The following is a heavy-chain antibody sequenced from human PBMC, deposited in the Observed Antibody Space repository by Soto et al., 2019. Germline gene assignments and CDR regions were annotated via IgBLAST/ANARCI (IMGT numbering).Heavy chain of an antibody. CDR3: ARSQVVSGGIAAAPSVDYFDY. V-gene: IGHV4-31*03. D-gene: IGHD6-13*01. CDR2: ISDSGST. Sequence: SETLSLTCTVSGGSISDGYYWSWIRQHPGEGLEWIGSISDSGSTSYNPSLKSRLTISVDTSKNQFSLNLRSVTAADTAVYFCARSQVVSGGIAAAPSVDYFDYWGQGTLVTVSS. J-gene: IGHJ4*02. CDR1: GGSISDGYY.